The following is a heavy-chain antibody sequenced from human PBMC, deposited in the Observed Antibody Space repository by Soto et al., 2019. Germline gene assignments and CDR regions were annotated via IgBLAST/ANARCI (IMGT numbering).Heavy chain of an antibody. Sequence: DVNLLQSGGGSAQPGGSLRLSCATSGFAFSTYAMTRVRQVPGRGLEWVSTILPDETGFYTVSVKGRFTISRDNFRGILYLQMNDLWVEDAAIYFCAKDRLPTSGQRFYFDSWGQGSLVTVSS. V-gene: IGHV3-23*01. CDR3: AKDRLPTSGQRFYFDS. D-gene: IGHD2-15*01. J-gene: IGHJ4*02. CDR1: GFAFSTYA. CDR2: ILPDETG.